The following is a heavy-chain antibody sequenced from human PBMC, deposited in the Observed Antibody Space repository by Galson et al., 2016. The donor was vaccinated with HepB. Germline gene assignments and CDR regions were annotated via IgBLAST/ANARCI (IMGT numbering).Heavy chain of an antibody. CDR1: GGSFNTYY. J-gene: IGHJ5*02. Sequence: SETLSLTCGVSGGSFNTYYWSWIRQSPGKGLEWIGEINHSGFTKYNPSLKSRVTISVDTSKNQFSLELTSMTAADTAVYYCAGVVVGATNWLDPWGQGTLVTVSS. V-gene: IGHV4-34*01. D-gene: IGHD2-21*01. CDR2: INHSGFT. CDR3: AGVVVGATNWLDP.